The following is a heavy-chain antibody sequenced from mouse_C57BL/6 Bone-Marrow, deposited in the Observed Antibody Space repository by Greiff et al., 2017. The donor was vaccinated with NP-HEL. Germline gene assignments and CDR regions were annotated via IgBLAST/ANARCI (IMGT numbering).Heavy chain of an antibody. Sequence: VKLEESGPGLVQPSQSLSITCTVSGFSLTSYGVHWVRQSPGKGLEWLGVIWSGGSTDYNAAFISRLSISKDNSKSQVFFKMNSLQADDTAIYYCARKGYDGPYYYAMDYWGQGTSVTVSS. CDR1: GFSLTSYG. J-gene: IGHJ4*01. CDR2: IWSGGST. CDR3: ARKGYDGPYYYAMDY. V-gene: IGHV2-2*01. D-gene: IGHD2-3*01.